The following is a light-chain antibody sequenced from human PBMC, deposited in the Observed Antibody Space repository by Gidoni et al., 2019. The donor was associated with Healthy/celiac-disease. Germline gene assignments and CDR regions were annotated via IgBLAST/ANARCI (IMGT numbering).Light chain of an antibody. CDR1: QSVLYSSNNKNN. J-gene: IGKJ4*01. CDR2: WAA. CDR3: QQYYSTPLT. Sequence: DIVMTQSPDSLAASLGVRATINCKSSQSVLYSSNNKNNLAWDQQKPGQPPKLHIYWAATRESGVPDRFSGSGSGTEFTLTISSLQAEDVAVYYCQQYYSTPLTFXGXTKGESK. V-gene: IGKV4-1*01.